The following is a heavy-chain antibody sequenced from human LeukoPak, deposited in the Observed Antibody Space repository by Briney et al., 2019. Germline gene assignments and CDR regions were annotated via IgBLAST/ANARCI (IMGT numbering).Heavy chain of an antibody. CDR3: ARGKMNGDDFDY. CDR2: INPNSGT. V-gene: IGHV1-2*02. Sequence: ASVKVSCKASGYTFTGYYMHWVRQAPGQGLEWMGWINPNSGTDYAQKFQGRVTMTRDTSITTAYMELSNLRSDDTAVYYCARGKMNGDDFDYWGQGTLVTVAS. J-gene: IGHJ4*02. CDR1: GYTFTGYY. D-gene: IGHD4-17*01.